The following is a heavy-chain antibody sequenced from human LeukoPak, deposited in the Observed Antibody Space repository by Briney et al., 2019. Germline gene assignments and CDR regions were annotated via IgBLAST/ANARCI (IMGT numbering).Heavy chain of an antibody. CDR2: ISGSGGST. D-gene: IGHD6-19*01. Sequence: PGGSLRLSCAASGFTFSNFAMNWVRQAPGQGLEWVSTISGSGGSTYYADSVKGRFTISRDNSKNTLYLQMNSLRAEDTAVYYCAKMVHTEQWLVPFDYWGQGIRVTVSS. CDR3: AKMVHTEQWLVPFDY. J-gene: IGHJ4*01. V-gene: IGHV3-23*01. CDR1: GFTFSNFA.